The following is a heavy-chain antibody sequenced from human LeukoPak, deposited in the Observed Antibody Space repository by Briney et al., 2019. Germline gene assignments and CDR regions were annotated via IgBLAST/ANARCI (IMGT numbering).Heavy chain of an antibody. CDR3: ATPKWELPSPYDY. D-gene: IGHD1-26*01. J-gene: IGHJ4*02. V-gene: IGHV3-74*01. CDR2: IKSDGSST. Sequence: PGGSLRLSCEVSGFSVSSYWMHWVRQAPGKGLVWVSRIKSDGSSTSYADSVKGRFTISRDNAKKTLYLQMDSLRDEDTAVYYCATPKWELPSPYDYWGQGTLVTVSS. CDR1: GFSVSSYW.